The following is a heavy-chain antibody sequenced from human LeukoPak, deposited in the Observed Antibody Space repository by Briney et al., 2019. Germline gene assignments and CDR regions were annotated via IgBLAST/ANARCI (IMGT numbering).Heavy chain of an antibody. CDR3: ARDLFYGDYEPQVDY. D-gene: IGHD4-17*01. CDR2: IYYSGST. J-gene: IGHJ4*02. Sequence: SETLSLTCTVSGGSISSSSYYWGWIRQPPGKGLEWIGSIYYSGSTYYNPSLKSRVTISVDTSKDQFSLKLSSVTAADTAVYYCARDLFYGDYEPQVDYWGQGTLVTVSS. CDR1: GGSISSSSYY. V-gene: IGHV4-39*07.